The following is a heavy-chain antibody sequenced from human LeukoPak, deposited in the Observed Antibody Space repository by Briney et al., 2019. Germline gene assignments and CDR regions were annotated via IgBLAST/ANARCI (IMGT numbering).Heavy chain of an antibody. CDR1: GFTFDDYA. Sequence: GGSLRLSCAASGFTFDDYAMHWVRQAPGKGLEWVSDICWNSGSIGYADSVKGRFTVSRDNAKNSLYLQMNSLRAEGTALYYCAKDAAATTRYYYYMDVWGKGTTVTVPS. V-gene: IGHV3-9*01. CDR2: ICWNSGSI. D-gene: IGHD2-15*01. CDR3: AKDAAATTRYYYYMDV. J-gene: IGHJ6*03.